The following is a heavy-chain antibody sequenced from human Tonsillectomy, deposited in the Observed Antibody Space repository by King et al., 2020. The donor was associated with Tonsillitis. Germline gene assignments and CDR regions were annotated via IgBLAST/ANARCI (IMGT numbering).Heavy chain of an antibody. D-gene: IGHD3-22*01. CDR2: INPDTGDT. Sequence: QLVKSGAEVRKPGASVTVSCKASGETFGGHHVHWVRQAPGQGFKWMGWINPDTGDTHYAAKSQGRVTMTVTKDTSISTAYMGLNSLTPDDTAVYYCVTFALASGSSDGSAYRYFRHWGQGTLVTVSS. V-gene: IGHV1-2*02. CDR3: VTFALASGSSDGSAYRYFRH. J-gene: IGHJ1*01. CDR1: GETFGGHH.